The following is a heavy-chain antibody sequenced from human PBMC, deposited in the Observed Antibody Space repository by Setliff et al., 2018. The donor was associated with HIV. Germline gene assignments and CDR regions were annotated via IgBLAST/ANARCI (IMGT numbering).Heavy chain of an antibody. CDR2: ISYTGTS. D-gene: IGHD6-13*01. J-gene: IGHJ6*03. V-gene: IGHV4-39*01. CDR1: GGSLSTSSYL. Sequence: SETLSLTCTVSGGSLSTSSYLWGWIRQPPGKGPAWIASISYTGTSYYNPSLQSRVTVSVDTSKNQVSLRLTSATAADTGVYYCARHRDPPGSSWIFYYYYMDLWGGGTTGTVS. CDR3: ARHRDPPGSSWIFYYYYMDL.